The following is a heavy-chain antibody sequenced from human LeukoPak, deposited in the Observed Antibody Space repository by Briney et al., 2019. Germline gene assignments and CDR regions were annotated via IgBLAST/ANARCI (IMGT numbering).Heavy chain of an antibody. Sequence: SVKVSCKASGGTFSSYAISWVRQAPGQGLEWMGGIIPIFGTANYAQKFQGRVTITADESTSTAYMELSSLRSEDTAVYYCARAIHYDYGDYVHHYYGMDVWGQGTTVTVSS. V-gene: IGHV1-69*13. D-gene: IGHD4-17*01. CDR2: IIPIFGTA. CDR1: GGTFSSYA. CDR3: ARAIHYDYGDYVHHYYGMDV. J-gene: IGHJ6*02.